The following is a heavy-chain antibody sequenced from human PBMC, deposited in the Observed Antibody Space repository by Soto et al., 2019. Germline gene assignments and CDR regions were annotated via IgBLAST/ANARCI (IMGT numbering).Heavy chain of an antibody. CDR2: ISSSSSYI. CDR3: ARDSDLAPVDY. V-gene: IGHV3-21*01. J-gene: IGHJ4*02. CDR1: GFTFSSYS. Sequence: GGSLRLCCAASGFTFSSYSMNWVRQAPGKGLEWVSSISSSSSYIYYADSVKGRFTISRDNAKNSLYLQMNSLRAEDTAVYYCARDSDLAPVDYWGQGTLVTVSS.